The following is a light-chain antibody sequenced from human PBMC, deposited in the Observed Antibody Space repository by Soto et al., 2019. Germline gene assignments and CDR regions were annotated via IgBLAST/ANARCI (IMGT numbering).Light chain of an antibody. CDR3: QQTSRFPIT. J-gene: IGKJ5*01. Sequence: DIQMTQSPASVSASLGDRVSITCRASQDIRSWVAWHQQKPGEAPKLLIYGASSLQSGVPSRFSGSGSGTHFTLTISSLQPEDSAIYSCQQTSRFPITFGQGTRLE. CDR1: QDIRSW. CDR2: GAS. V-gene: IGKV1D-12*01.